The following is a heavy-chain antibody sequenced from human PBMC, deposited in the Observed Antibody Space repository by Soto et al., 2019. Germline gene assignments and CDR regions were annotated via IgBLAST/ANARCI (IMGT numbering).Heavy chain of an antibody. V-gene: IGHV4-31*03. CDR1: GGSVNSGAFY. CDR2: IYSFGNT. D-gene: IGHD3-10*01. CDR3: ARVMGDGSGNFWWFDV. Sequence: QVQLQESGPGLVKPSQTLSLTCSVSGGSVNSGAFYWGWIRQSPGKGLECLGYIYSFGNTFYNPSLKRRVVISLCTSKNQLSLRLTSVIAADTAIYYCARVMGDGSGNFWWFDVWGQGTLVTVSS. J-gene: IGHJ5*02.